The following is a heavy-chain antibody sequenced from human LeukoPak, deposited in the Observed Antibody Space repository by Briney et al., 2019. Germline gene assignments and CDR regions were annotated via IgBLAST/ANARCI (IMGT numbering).Heavy chain of an antibody. Sequence: GGSLRLSCAASGFTFSSYSMNWVRQAPGKGLEWVSYISSVSSTIYYADSVKGRFTISRDNSKNTLYLQMNSLRAEDTAVYYCAKSSFGGNDYFDYWGQGTLVTVSS. CDR3: AKSSFGGNDYFDY. V-gene: IGHV3-48*01. CDR1: GFTFSSYS. J-gene: IGHJ4*02. CDR2: ISSVSSTI. D-gene: IGHD3-16*01.